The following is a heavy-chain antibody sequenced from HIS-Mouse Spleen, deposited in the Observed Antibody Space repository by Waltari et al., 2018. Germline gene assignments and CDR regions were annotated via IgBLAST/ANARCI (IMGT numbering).Heavy chain of an antibody. Sequence: QLQLQESGPGLVKPSETLSLTCTVSGGSISSSSYYWGWIRQPPGKGLEWIGSIYYSGSTYYNPSLKSRVTISVDTSKNQFSLKLSSVTAADTAVYYCARETSSGYYYGYWYFDLWGRGTLVTVSS. CDR2: IYYSGST. J-gene: IGHJ2*01. CDR3: ARETSSGYYYGYWYFDL. V-gene: IGHV4-39*07. CDR1: GGSISSSSYY. D-gene: IGHD3-22*01.